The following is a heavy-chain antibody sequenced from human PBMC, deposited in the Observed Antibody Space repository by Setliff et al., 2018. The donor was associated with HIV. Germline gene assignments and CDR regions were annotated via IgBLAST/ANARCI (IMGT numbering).Heavy chain of an antibody. D-gene: IGHD3-10*01. Sequence: ASVKVSCKVSGYTLTKLSIHWVRQAPGQGLAWIGGFDTEKGETVYAQKLPGRVTMTDDTSTDTAYIELSSLRSEDTAVYFCWFGEPVGPFDIWGQVTRVTVSS. CDR3: WFGEPVGPFDI. V-gene: IGHV1-24*01. CDR2: FDTEKGET. CDR1: GYTLTKLS. J-gene: IGHJ3*02.